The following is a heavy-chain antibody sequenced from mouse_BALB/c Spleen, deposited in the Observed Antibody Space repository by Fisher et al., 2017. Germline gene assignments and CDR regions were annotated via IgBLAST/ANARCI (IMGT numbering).Heavy chain of an antibody. J-gene: IGHJ4*01. CDR3: ARGKGYYAMDY. Sequence: KFKGKATLTADKSSSTAYMQLSSLTSVDSAVYFCARGKGYYAMDYWGQGTSVTVSS. V-gene: IGHV1-80*01.